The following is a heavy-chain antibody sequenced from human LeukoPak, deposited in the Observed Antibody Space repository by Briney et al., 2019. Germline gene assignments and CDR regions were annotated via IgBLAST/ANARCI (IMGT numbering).Heavy chain of an antibody. CDR3: ARSRGDRFLEWLPAAFDAFDI. CDR2: IYYSGST. J-gene: IGHJ3*02. V-gene: IGHV4-31*03. CDR1: GSSISSGGYY. D-gene: IGHD3-3*01. Sequence: PSQTLSLTCTVSGSSISSGGYYWSWIRQHPGKGLEWIGYIYYSGSTYYNPSLKSRVTISVDTSKNQFSLKLSSVTAADTAVYYCARSRGDRFLEWLPAAFDAFDIWGQGTMVTVSS.